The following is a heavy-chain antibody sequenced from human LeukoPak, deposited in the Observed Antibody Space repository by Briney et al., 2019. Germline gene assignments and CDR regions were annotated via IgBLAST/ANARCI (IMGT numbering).Heavy chain of an antibody. CDR3: ATTLRGGKFDY. CDR2: IYRGGST. CDR1: GFTVSHNY. J-gene: IGHJ4*02. D-gene: IGHD4-23*01. V-gene: IGHV3-53*04. Sequence: GGSLRLSCAASGFTVSHNYMTWVRQAPGKGLEWVSVIYRGGSTYYADSVKGRFTISRHNSRDTMYLQMNSLRTEDTAVYYCATTLRGGKFDYWGQGTLVTVSS.